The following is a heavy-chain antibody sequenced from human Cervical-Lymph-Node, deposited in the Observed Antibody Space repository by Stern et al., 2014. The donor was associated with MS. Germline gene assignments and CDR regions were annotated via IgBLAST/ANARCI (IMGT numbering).Heavy chain of an antibody. Sequence: EVQLVESGGGLVQPGGSLRLSCAASAFTFTNYGMNWVRQAPGKGLEWVSSISNSGGSTYYADSVKGRFIVSRDNAKNTVYLQMNSLRAEDTAIYYCARDLRTHYVLTPFDYWGQGTVVSVSS. CDR2: ISNSGGST. D-gene: IGHD3-16*01. J-gene: IGHJ4*02. V-gene: IGHV3-23*04. CDR3: ARDLRTHYVLTPFDY. CDR1: AFTFTNYG.